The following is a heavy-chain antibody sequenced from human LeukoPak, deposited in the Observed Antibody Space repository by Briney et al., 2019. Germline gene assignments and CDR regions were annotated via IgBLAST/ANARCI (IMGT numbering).Heavy chain of an antibody. J-gene: IGHJ4*02. D-gene: IGHD3-10*01. CDR2: ISSSDGST. CDR1: VCTFSSYA. V-gene: IGHV3-23*01. Sequence: GRSRTLSWLSSVCTFSSYAMGGVRQPQGKGLDWVSAISSSDGSTYYADSGKGRFTISRHNSKNTLYLQMNGLTAKHAAVYYCAKDKHYYGSGSYGPFDYWGQGTLVTVSS. CDR3: AKDKHYYGSGSYGPFDY.